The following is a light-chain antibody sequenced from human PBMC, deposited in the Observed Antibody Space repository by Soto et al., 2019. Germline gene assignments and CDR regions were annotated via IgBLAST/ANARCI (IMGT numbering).Light chain of an antibody. CDR3: SSYTGSSTLDV. V-gene: IGLV2-14*01. CDR2: DVS. J-gene: IGLJ1*01. CDR1: SSDVGGYNY. Sequence: QSVLTQPASVSGSPGQSITISCTGTSSDVGGYNYISWCQQHPGKAPKLMIYDVSNRPSGVSNRFSGSKSGNTASLTISGLQAEDEADYYCSSYTGSSTLDVFGTGTKVTVL.